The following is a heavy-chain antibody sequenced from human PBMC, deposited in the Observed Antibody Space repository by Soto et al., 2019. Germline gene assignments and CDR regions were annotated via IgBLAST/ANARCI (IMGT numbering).Heavy chain of an antibody. Sequence: QVQLVQSGAEVKKPGSSVKVSCKASGGTFSSYAISWVRRAPGQGLEWMGGIIPIFGTANYAQKFQGRVTITADKSTSTAYMELSSLRSEDTAVYYCAVRAGKMATIGGDYWGQGTLVTVSS. D-gene: IGHD5-12*01. CDR2: IIPIFGTA. CDR3: AVRAGKMATIGGDY. J-gene: IGHJ4*02. V-gene: IGHV1-69*06. CDR1: GGTFSSYA.